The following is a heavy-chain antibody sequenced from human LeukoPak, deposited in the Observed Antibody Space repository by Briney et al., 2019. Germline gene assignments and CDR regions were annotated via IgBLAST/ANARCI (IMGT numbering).Heavy chain of an antibody. CDR2: ISAYNGNT. D-gene: IGHD1-26*01. V-gene: IGHV1-18*01. CDR3: ARSIVGVVGAPDAFDI. CDR1: GYTFTGYG. J-gene: IGHJ3*02. Sequence: GASVKVSCKASGYTFTGYGISWVRQAPGQGLEWMGWISAYNGNTNYAQKLQGRVTMTTDTSTSTAYMELRSLRSDDTAVYYCARSIVGVVGAPDAFDIWGQGTMVTVSS.